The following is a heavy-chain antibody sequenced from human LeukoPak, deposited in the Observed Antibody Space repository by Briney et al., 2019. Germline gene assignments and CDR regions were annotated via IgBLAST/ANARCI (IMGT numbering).Heavy chain of an antibody. CDR1: GFTFSSYS. CDR3: ARDPLDYGDLGDYFDF. Sequence: GGSLRLSCAASGFTFSSYSMNWVRQAPGKGLGWVSYISSSSSTIYYADSVKGRFTISRDNAKNSLYPQMNSLRAEDTAVYYCARDPLDYGDLGDYFDFWGQGTLVTVSS. D-gene: IGHD4-17*01. CDR2: ISSSSSTI. V-gene: IGHV3-48*01. J-gene: IGHJ4*02.